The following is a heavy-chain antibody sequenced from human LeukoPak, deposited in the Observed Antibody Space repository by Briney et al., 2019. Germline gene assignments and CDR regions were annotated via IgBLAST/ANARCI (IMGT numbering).Heavy chain of an antibody. CDR2: IIPIFGTA. J-gene: IGHJ6*03. D-gene: IGHD2-2*01. V-gene: IGHV1-69*05. CDR3: ARKGVPAARGGYYYYMDV. CDR1: GYNFRDYY. Sequence: ASVKVSCKASGYNFRDYYMHWVRQAPGQGLEWMGGIIPIFGTANYAQKFQGRVTITTDESTSTAYMELSSLRSEDTAVYYCARKGVPAARGGYYYYMDVWGKGTTVTVSS.